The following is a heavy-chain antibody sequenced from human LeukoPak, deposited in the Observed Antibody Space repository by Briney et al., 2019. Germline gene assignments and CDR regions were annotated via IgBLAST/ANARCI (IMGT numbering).Heavy chain of an antibody. D-gene: IGHD5-18*01. CDR3: ATEGPRVRLWSSYYYGMDV. Sequence: ASVKVSCKVSGYTLTELSMHWVRQAPGKGLEWMGGFDPDDGETIYAQKFQGRVTMTEDTSTDTAYMELSSLRSEDTAVYYCATEGPRVRLWSSYYYGMDVWGQGTTVTVSS. V-gene: IGHV1-24*01. CDR1: GYTLTELS. CDR2: FDPDDGET. J-gene: IGHJ6*02.